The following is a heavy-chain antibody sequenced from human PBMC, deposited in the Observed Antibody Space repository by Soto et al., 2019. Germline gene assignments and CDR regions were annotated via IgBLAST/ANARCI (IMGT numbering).Heavy chain of an antibody. V-gene: IGHV5-10-1*01. CDR3: ARARPEYYYSGMDV. Sequence: REALKISCKGSGYSFTSYWMSWVRQMPGKGLEWMGRIDPSDSYTNYSPSFQGHVTISADKSISTAYLQWSSLKASDTAMYYCARARPEYYYSGMDVWGQGTTVTVSS. J-gene: IGHJ6*02. CDR1: GYSFTSYW. D-gene: IGHD6-6*01. CDR2: IDPSDSYT.